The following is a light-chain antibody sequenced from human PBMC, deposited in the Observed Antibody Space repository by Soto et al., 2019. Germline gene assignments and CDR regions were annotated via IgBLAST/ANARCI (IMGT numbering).Light chain of an antibody. Sequence: EIVLTQSPGTLSLSPGERATLSCRASQRVSSNYLAWYQQKPGQAPRLLIYGASSRATGIPDRFRGSGSGTEFTLTIRRLEPEEFAVYYCQKYGSAYPWTVGQGTKVDIK. CDR1: QRVSSNY. CDR3: QKYGSAYPWT. V-gene: IGKV3-20*01. CDR2: GAS. J-gene: IGKJ1*01.